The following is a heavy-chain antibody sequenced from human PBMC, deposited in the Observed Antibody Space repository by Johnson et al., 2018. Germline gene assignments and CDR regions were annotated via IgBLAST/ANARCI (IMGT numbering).Heavy chain of an antibody. D-gene: IGHD6-13*01. CDR3: ARGSSSWEKCAFDI. V-gene: IGHV3-9*01. CDR1: GFTFDDYA. Sequence: EVQLVESGGGLVKPGGSLRLSCAASGFTFDDYAMHWVRQAPGKGLEWVSGISWNSGSIGYADSVKGRFTISKDNAKNSLYLQMNSLRAEDTAGYYCARGSSSWEKCAFDIWGQGAMVTVSS. J-gene: IGHJ3*02. CDR2: ISWNSGSI.